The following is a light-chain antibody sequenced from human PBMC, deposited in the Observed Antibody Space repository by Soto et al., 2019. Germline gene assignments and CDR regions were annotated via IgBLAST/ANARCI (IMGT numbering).Light chain of an antibody. V-gene: IGKV3-15*01. CDR3: LQYSNRSWMWT. J-gene: IGKJ1*01. CDR1: QSVSSN. Sequence: EIVMAQSPATLSVSPGERATLSCRASQSVSSNLAWYQQKPGQAPRLLIYGASTRATGIPARFSGSGSGNELSLGIRRLQSEDFAVYYWLQYSNRSWMWTLGQGKKVDIK. CDR2: GAS.